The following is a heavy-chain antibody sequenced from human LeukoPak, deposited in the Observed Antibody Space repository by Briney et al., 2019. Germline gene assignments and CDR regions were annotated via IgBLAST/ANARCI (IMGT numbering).Heavy chain of an antibody. V-gene: IGHV3-23*01. CDR3: AKLSSSMVRGPAGWFDP. CDR1: GFTFSSYG. J-gene: IGHJ5*02. D-gene: IGHD3-10*01. CDR2: IGGSGGTT. Sequence: GGSLRLSCAAAGFTFSSYGMSWVRQAPGKGLEWVSGIGGSGGTTNYADSVKGRFTISRDNSKNTLYLQMKSLRAEDTAIYYCAKLSSSMVRGPAGWFDPWGQGTLVTVSS.